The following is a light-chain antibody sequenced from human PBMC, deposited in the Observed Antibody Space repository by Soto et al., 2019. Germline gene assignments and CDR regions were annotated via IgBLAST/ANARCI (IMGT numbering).Light chain of an antibody. CDR2: DVS. V-gene: IGLV2-11*01. Sequence: QSALTQPRSVSGSPGQSVSIPCTGASSDVGGYDSVSWYQQHPGKVPKLMIYDVSKRPSGVPDRFSGSKSGNTASLTISGLQAEDEADYYCCSYAGRYRVVFGGGTKVTVL. J-gene: IGLJ2*01. CDR3: CSYAGRYRVV. CDR1: SSDVGGYDS.